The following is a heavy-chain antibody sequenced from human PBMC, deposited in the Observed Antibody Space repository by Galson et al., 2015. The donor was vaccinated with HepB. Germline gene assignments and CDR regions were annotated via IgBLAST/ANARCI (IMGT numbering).Heavy chain of an antibody. CDR2: IRYDGSNK. J-gene: IGHJ2*01. CDR1: GFTFSSYG. V-gene: IGHV3-30*02. D-gene: IGHD2-15*01. Sequence: SLRLSCAASGFTFSSYGMHWVRQAPGKGLEWVAFIRYDGSNKYYADSVKGRFTISRDNSKNTLYLQMNSLRAEDTAVYYCATCRIGSGGSCETYWYFDLWGRGTLVTVSS. CDR3: ATCRIGSGGSCETYWYFDL.